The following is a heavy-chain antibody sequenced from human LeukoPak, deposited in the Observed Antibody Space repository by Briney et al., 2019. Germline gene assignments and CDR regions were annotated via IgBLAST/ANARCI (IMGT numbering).Heavy chain of an antibody. V-gene: IGHV1-3*01. J-gene: IGHJ4*02. D-gene: IGHD2-15*01. Sequence: ASVKVSCKASGYTFTSYAMHWVRQAPGQRLEWMGWINAGNGNTKYSQKFQGRVTITRDTSASTVYVELSSLTSEDTAVYYCGRGGSSGVDYWGQGTLVTVSS. CDR1: GYTFTSYA. CDR3: GRGGSSGVDY. CDR2: INAGNGNT.